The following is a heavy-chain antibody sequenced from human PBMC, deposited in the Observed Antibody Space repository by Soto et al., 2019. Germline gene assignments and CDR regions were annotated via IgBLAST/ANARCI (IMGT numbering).Heavy chain of an antibody. J-gene: IGHJ4*02. Sequence: PVGSLRLSCVGSGFTFSSFEMNWVRQTPGKGLEWLSYIGRSGETIYYADSVKGRFTISRGNAKSSLFLQMTGLRDEDTGIYYCARDSRGGAARRPTFYYWGRGTLVTVSS. CDR2: IGRSGETI. V-gene: IGHV3-48*03. CDR3: ARDSRGGAARRPTFYY. D-gene: IGHD6-6*01. CDR1: GFTFSSFE.